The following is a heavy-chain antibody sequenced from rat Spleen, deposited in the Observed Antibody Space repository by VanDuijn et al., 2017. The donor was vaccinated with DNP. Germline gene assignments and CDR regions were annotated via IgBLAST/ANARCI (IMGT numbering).Heavy chain of an antibody. Sequence: VYLQESGPGLVKPSQSLSLICSVTGYSITSSNTWNWIRKFPGNKLEWMGYINNDGTTNCNPSLKSRISITRDTSKNQFFLQVNSVTSEDTATYYCTRRYDGTHYFGDYWGQGVMVTVSS. CDR1: GYSITSSNT. V-gene: IGHV3-3*01. CDR3: TRRYDGTHYFGDY. D-gene: IGHD1-12*02. CDR2: INNDGTT. J-gene: IGHJ2*01.